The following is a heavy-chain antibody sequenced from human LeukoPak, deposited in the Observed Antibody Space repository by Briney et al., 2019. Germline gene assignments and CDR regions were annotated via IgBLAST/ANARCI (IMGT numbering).Heavy chain of an antibody. CDR2: ISYDGSKK. CDR3: AKIGWLLPDFDY. Sequence: GRSLRLSCAASGFTFSSYGMHWVRQAPGKGLEWVAVISYDGSKKYYADSVKGRFTISRDNSKNTVYLQMNRLRAEDTAVYYCAKIGWLLPDFDYWGQGTLVTVSS. V-gene: IGHV3-30*18. CDR1: GFTFSSYG. D-gene: IGHD3-22*01. J-gene: IGHJ4*02.